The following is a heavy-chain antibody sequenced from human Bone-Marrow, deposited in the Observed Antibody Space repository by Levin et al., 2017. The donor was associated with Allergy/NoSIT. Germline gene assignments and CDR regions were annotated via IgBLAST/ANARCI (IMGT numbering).Heavy chain of an antibody. CDR1: GGTFSSYA. Sequence: SVKVSCKASGGTFSSYAISWVRQAPGQGLEWMGGIIPIFGTANYAQKFQGRVTITADKSTSTAYMELSSLRSEDTAVYYCASGEYSSEGLAFDIWGQGTMVTVSS. D-gene: IGHD6-6*01. CDR2: IIPIFGTA. V-gene: IGHV1-69*06. CDR3: ASGEYSSEGLAFDI. J-gene: IGHJ3*02.